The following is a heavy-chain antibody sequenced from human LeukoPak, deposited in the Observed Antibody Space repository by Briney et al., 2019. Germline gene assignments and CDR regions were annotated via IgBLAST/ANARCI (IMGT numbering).Heavy chain of an antibody. D-gene: IGHD3-10*01. CDR1: GFTFSYNW. CDR2: ISSDGRTT. J-gene: IGHJ4*02. V-gene: IGHV3-74*01. Sequence: AGSLRLSCAASGFTFSYNWMHWVRQAPGKGLVWVSRISSDGRTTHYADSVKGRFTISRDSAKNTLFLQMNDLRAEDTAVYYCLGYYSGSPNWGQGTLVTVSS. CDR3: LGYYSGSPN.